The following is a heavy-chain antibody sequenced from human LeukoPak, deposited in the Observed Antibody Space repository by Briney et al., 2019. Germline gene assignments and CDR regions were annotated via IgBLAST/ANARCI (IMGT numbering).Heavy chain of an antibody. CDR1: GFTFSSYE. CDR3: AELGITMIGGV. D-gene: IGHD3-10*02. CDR2: ISSSGSTI. J-gene: IGHJ6*03. V-gene: IGHV3-48*03. Sequence: GGSLRLSRAASGFTFSSYEMNWVRQAPGKGLEWVSYISSSGSTIYYADSVKGRFTISRDNAKNSLYLQMDSLRAEDTAVYYCAELGITMIGGVWGKGTTVTISS.